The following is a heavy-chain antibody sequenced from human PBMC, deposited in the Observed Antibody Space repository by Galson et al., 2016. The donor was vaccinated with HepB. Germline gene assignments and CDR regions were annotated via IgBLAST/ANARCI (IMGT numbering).Heavy chain of an antibody. Sequence: SLRLSCAVSGFDISGHWMNWVRQAPGKGLEWVAHIKYDETEKNYVDSVKGRFTIARDNAKNSVDMQMNSLRVEDTAMYYCTSSNLFEFWGQGAMVTVSS. D-gene: IGHD2/OR15-2a*01. J-gene: IGHJ4*02. CDR3: TSSNLFEF. CDR1: GFDISGHW. V-gene: IGHV3-7*01. CDR2: IKYDETEK.